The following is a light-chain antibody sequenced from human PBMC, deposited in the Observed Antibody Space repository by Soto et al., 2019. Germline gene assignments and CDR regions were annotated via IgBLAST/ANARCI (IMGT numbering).Light chain of an antibody. V-gene: IGKV3-20*01. CDR2: DTS. Sequence: EIVLTQSPGTLSLSPGERATLSCRASQRPSNSHVAWYLLKPGQAPRLLIFDTSSRATGIPDRFSGSVSGTDFTLTISRIAPEDFAVFYCQQYGTSEIIFGQGTRLEI. J-gene: IGKJ5*01. CDR1: QRPSNSH. CDR3: QQYGTSEII.